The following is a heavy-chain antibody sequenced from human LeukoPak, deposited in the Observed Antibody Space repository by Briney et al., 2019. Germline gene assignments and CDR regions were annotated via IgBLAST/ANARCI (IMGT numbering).Heavy chain of an antibody. D-gene: IGHD6-13*01. CDR1: GGTFSSYA. CDR3: ARDRGAGSSWYGEGYYFDY. V-gene: IGHV1-69*05. Sequence: SVKVSCKASGGTFSSYAISWVRQAPGQGLEWMGGIIPIFGTANYAQKFQGRVTITTDESTSTAYMELSSLRSEDTAAYYCARDRGAGSSWYGEGYYFDYWGQGTLVTVSS. CDR2: IIPIFGTA. J-gene: IGHJ4*02.